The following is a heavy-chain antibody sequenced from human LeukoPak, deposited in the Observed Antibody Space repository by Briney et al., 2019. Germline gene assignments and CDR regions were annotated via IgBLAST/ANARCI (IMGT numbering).Heavy chain of an antibody. Sequence: ASVKVSCKASGGTFSSYAISWVRQAPGQGLEWMGWISAYNGGTNYAQKFQDRITMTTDTSTTTAHMELRSLTSDDTAVYYCARQELSWRGNYYYPYYMDVWGKGTTVTVSS. D-gene: IGHD6-13*01. CDR3: ARQELSWRGNYYYPYYMDV. CDR1: GGTFSSYA. V-gene: IGHV1-18*01. CDR2: ISAYNGGT. J-gene: IGHJ6*03.